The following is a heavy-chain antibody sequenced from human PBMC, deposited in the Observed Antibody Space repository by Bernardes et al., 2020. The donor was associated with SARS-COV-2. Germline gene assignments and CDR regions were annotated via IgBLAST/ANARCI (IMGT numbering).Heavy chain of an antibody. D-gene: IGHD6-13*01. Sequence: GGSLRLSCAASGFTFSSYAMSWVRQAPGKGLEWVSAISGSGGSTYYADSVKGRFTISRDNSKNTLYLQMNSLRAEDTAVYYCAKVKSIAAAGGPNWFDPWGQGTLVTVSS. CDR2: ISGSGGST. V-gene: IGHV3-23*01. J-gene: IGHJ5*02. CDR1: GFTFSSYA. CDR3: AKVKSIAAAGGPNWFDP.